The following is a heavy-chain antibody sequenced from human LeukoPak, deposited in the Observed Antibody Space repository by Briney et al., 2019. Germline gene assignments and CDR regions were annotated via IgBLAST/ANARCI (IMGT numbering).Heavy chain of an antibody. CDR2: IYPGDSET. Sequence: KGGESLKISCKGSGYSFTSYWIGWVRQMPGRGLEWMGIIYPGDSETRYSPSFQGQVTISADRSINTAYLQWSSLKASDSAMYYCAVPGTTDGFDIWGQGTLVTVSS. V-gene: IGHV5-51*01. CDR1: GYSFTSYW. CDR3: AVPGTTDGFDI. D-gene: IGHD1-1*01. J-gene: IGHJ3*02.